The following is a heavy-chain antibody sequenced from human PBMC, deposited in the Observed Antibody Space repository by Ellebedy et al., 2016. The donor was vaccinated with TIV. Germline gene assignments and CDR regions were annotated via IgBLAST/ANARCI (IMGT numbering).Heavy chain of an antibody. V-gene: IGHV4-31*03. CDR2: IYYTGRT. J-gene: IGHJ4*02. CDR1: GGSISGSSYY. Sequence: MPSETLSLTCTVSGGSISGSSYYWGWIRQHPGKGLEWIGYIYYTGRTYYNPSLKSRLIISVDTSKNQFSLKLTSVTAADTAVYYCARGRWLQPYFDYWGQGILVTVSS. CDR3: ARGRWLQPYFDY. D-gene: IGHD5-24*01.